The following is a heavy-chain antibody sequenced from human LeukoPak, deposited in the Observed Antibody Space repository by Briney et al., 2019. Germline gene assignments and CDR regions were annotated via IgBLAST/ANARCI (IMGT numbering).Heavy chain of an antibody. Sequence: GGSLRLSCAASGFTFSSYAMHRVRQAPAKGLEWVAVISYDGSNKYYADSVKGRFTISRDNSKNTLYLQMNSLRAEDTAVYYCAREQPYYYYGMDVWGQGTTVTVSS. D-gene: IGHD1-14*01. CDR2: ISYDGSNK. CDR3: AREQPYYYYGMDV. J-gene: IGHJ6*02. CDR1: GFTFSSYA. V-gene: IGHV3-30-3*01.